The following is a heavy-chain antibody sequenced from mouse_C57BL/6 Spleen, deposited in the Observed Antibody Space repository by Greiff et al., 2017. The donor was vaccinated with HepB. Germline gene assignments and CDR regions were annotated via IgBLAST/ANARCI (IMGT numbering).Heavy chain of an antibody. Sequence: VQLQQSGAELARPGASVKLSCKASGYTFTSYGISWVKQRTGQGLEWIGEIYPRSGNTYYNEKFKGKATLTADKSSSTAYMELRSRTSEDSAVYFCAREDYGSSHWYFDVWGTGTTVTVAS. CDR3: AREDYGSSHWYFDV. D-gene: IGHD1-1*01. CDR2: IYPRSGNT. CDR1: GYTFTSYG. J-gene: IGHJ1*03. V-gene: IGHV1-81*01.